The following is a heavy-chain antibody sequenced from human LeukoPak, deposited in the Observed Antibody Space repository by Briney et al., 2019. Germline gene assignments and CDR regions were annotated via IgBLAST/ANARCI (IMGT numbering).Heavy chain of an antibody. J-gene: IGHJ4*02. Sequence: GGSLRLSCAASGFTLRSYWMHWVRQAPGXXXVWVSRISSDGITTTYADSVKGRFTISRDNAKNTLYLQMNSLRAEDTALYFCARDPDRSGWSTFEYWGQGTLVTVSS. CDR2: ISSDGITT. D-gene: IGHD6-19*01. CDR1: GFTLRSYW. V-gene: IGHV3-74*01. CDR3: ARDPDRSGWSTFEY.